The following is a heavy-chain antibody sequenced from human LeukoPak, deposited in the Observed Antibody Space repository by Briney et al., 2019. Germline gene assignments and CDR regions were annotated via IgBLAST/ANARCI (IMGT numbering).Heavy chain of an antibody. V-gene: IGHV3-23*01. CDR1: GFTFSSYA. D-gene: IGHD4-17*01. J-gene: IGHJ5*02. CDR3: AKGSDYGDDNWFDP. CDR2: ISGSGGST. Sequence: GGSLRLSCAASGFTFSSYAMSWVRQAPGKGLEWVSAISGSGGSTYYADSVKGRFPISRDNSKNTLYLQMNSLRAEDTAVYYCAKGSDYGDDNWFDPWGQGTLVTVSS.